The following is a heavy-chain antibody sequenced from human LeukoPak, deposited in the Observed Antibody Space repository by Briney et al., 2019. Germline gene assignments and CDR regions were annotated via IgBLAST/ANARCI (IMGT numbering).Heavy chain of an antibody. Sequence: GGSLRLSCAASGFTFSSYGMHWVRQAPGKGLEWVAVISYDGSNKYYGDSVKGRFTISRDNSKNTLYLQMNSLRAEDTAVYYCAKDWDLLGYCSSTSCYFSAFDIWGQGTMVTVSS. V-gene: IGHV3-30*18. CDR3: AKDWDLLGYCSSTSCYFSAFDI. CDR1: GFTFSSYG. J-gene: IGHJ3*02. D-gene: IGHD2-2*01. CDR2: ISYDGSNK.